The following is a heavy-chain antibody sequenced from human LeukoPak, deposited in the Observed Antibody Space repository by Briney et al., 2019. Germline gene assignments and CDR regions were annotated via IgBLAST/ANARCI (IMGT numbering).Heavy chain of an antibody. Sequence: GGSLRLSCAASGFTFSSYGMHWVRQAPGKGLEWVAVIWYDGSNKYYADSVKGRFTISRDNSKNTLYLQMNSLRAEDTAVYYCAKDFDELRSLFDYWGQGTLVTVSS. CDR3: AKDFDELRSLFDY. CDR1: GFTFSSYG. D-gene: IGHD4-17*01. J-gene: IGHJ4*02. V-gene: IGHV3-33*06. CDR2: IWYDGSNK.